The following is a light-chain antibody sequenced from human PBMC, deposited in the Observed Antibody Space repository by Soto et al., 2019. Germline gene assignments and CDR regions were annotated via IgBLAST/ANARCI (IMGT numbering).Light chain of an antibody. V-gene: IGKV3-20*01. CDR3: QQYGSSPPGT. CDR2: GAS. Sequence: EMVMTQSPATLSVSRGERATLXXXXXQSVSSSYLAWYQQKPGQAPRLLIYGASSRVTGIPDRFSGSGSGTDFTLTISRLEPEDFAVYYCQQYGSSPPGTFGQGTRLEI. CDR1: QSVSSSY. J-gene: IGKJ5*01.